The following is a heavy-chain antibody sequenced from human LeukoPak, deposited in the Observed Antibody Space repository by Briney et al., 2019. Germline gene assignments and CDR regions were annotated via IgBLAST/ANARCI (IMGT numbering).Heavy chain of an antibody. CDR1: GYTFTGYY. J-gene: IGHJ6*02. V-gene: IGHV1-2*06. D-gene: IGHD2-15*01. Sequence: ASVTVSCKASGYTFTGYYMHWVRQAPGQGLEWMGRINPNSGGTNYAQKFQGRVTMTRDTSISTAYMELSRLRSDDTAVYYCARTDIVVVVAATPSDYYGMDVWGQGTTVTVSS. CDR2: INPNSGGT. CDR3: ARTDIVVVVAATPSDYYGMDV.